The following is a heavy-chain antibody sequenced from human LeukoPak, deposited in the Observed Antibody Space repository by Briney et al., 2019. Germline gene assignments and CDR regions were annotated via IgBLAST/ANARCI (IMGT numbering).Heavy chain of an antibody. J-gene: IGHJ4*02. CDR3: ARDLGYSRRYYDFSD. CDR1: GYTFTGYY. V-gene: IGHV1-2*02. CDR2: IIPDSGGT. Sequence: ASVKVSCKASGYTFTGYYMHWVRQAPGQGLEWMGWIIPDSGGTNYAQKFQGRVTMTRDTSITTAYMELSRLTSDDTAVYYCARDLGYSRRYYDFSDWGQGTLVTVSS. D-gene: IGHD3-3*01.